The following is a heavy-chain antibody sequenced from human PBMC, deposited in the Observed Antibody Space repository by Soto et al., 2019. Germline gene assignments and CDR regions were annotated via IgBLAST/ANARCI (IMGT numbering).Heavy chain of an antibody. CDR3: ARPYCSGGSCPTRESYFDY. CDR2: IIPIFGTA. CDR1: GGTFSSYA. V-gene: IGHV1-69*01. D-gene: IGHD2-15*01. Sequence: QVQLVQSGAEVKKPGSSVKVSCKASGGTFSSYAISWVRQAPGQGLEWMGGIIPIFGTANYAQKFQGRVTITEDEYTSTAYMELSSLRSEDTAVYYCARPYCSGGSCPTRESYFDYWGQGTLVTVSS. J-gene: IGHJ4*02.